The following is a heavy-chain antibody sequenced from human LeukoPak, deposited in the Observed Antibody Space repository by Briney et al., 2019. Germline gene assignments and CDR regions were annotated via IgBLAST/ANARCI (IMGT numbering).Heavy chain of an antibody. J-gene: IGHJ5*02. CDR3: ARVIAAAGSNWFDP. V-gene: IGHV4-39*07. CDR2: IYYSGST. CDR1: GGSISSSSYY. D-gene: IGHD6-13*01. Sequence: SETLSLTCTVSGGSISSSSYYWGWIRQPPGKGLEWIGSIYYSGSTYYSPSLKSRVTISVDTSKNQFSLKLSSVTAADTAVYYCARVIAAAGSNWFDPWGQGTLVTVSS.